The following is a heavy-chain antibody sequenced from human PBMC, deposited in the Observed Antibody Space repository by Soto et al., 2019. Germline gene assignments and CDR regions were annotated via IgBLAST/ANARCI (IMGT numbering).Heavy chain of an antibody. CDR1: GGSISSYY. D-gene: IGHD3-16*02. CDR3: ARDSYDYVWGSYRVAYFDY. CDR2: IYTSGST. V-gene: IGHV4-4*07. Sequence: QVQLQESGPGLVKPSETLSLTCTVSGGSISSYYWSWIRQPAGKGLEWIGCIYTSGSTNYNPSLKSRVTMSVDTSKNQFSLKLSSVTAADTAVYYCARDSYDYVWGSYRVAYFDYWGQGTLVTVSS. J-gene: IGHJ4*02.